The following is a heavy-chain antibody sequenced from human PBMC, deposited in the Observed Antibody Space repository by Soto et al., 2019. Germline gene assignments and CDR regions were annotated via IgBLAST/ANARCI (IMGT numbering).Heavy chain of an antibody. Sequence: QEQLVESGGGVVQPGKSLRLSCAASGFTFNTYGMHWVRQAPGKGLEWVAVISYDGSENYYVDSVKGRFTISKYNSKNTLYLQMNSLRPEDTAVYYCAKSPNFYCSSPNCYKYYFDHWGQGTRVTVSS. CDR1: GFTFNTYG. D-gene: IGHD2-2*02. CDR2: ISYDGSEN. V-gene: IGHV3-30*18. J-gene: IGHJ4*02. CDR3: AKSPNFYCSSPNCYKYYFDH.